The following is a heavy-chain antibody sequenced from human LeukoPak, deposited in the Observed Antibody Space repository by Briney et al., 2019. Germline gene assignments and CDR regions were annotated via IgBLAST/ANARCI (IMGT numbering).Heavy chain of an antibody. V-gene: IGHV4-34*01. CDR2: INHSGST. J-gene: IGHJ6*02. D-gene: IGHD6-13*01. Sequence: SETLSLTCAVYGGSLSGYYWSWIRQPPGKGLEWIGEINHSGSTNYNPSLKSRVTISVDTSKNQFSLKLSSVTAADTAVYYCARIPVYSSSWYSYYYYGMDVWGQGTTVTVSS. CDR1: GGSLSGYY. CDR3: ARIPVYSSSWYSYYYYGMDV.